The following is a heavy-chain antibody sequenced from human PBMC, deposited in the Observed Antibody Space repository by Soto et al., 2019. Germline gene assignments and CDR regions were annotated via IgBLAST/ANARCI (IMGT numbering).Heavy chain of an antibody. V-gene: IGHV2-5*01. D-gene: IGHD6-13*01. J-gene: IGHJ6*02. CDR1: GFSLTSGVVG. Sequence: QITLKESGPTLVKPTQTLTLTCTFSGFSLTSGVVGVGWIRQPPGEALEWLALIYWNDEQYYNTSLRNRLTITTETSKKQVVLTMTIMDPVDTATYYCAHRLPGPSGYDVWGQGTTVTVSS. CDR2: IYWNDEQ. CDR3: AHRLPGPSGYDV.